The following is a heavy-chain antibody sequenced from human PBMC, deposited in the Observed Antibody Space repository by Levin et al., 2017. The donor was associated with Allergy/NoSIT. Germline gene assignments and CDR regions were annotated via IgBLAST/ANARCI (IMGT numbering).Heavy chain of an antibody. Sequence: GESLKISCAASGFTFSSYEMNWVRQAPGKGLEWVSYISSSGSTIYYADSVKGRFTISRDNAKNSLYLQMNSLRAEDTAVYYCARAARRTYAWYFDYWGQGTLVTVSS. V-gene: IGHV3-48*03. CDR1: GFTFSSYE. D-gene: IGHD2-2*01. CDR2: ISSSGSTI. CDR3: ARAARRTYAWYFDY. J-gene: IGHJ4*02.